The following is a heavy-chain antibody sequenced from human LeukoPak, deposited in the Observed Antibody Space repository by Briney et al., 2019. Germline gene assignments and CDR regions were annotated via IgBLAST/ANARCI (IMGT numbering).Heavy chain of an antibody. CDR1: GFTFSSYA. J-gene: IGHJ6*03. CDR2: ISYDGSNK. CDR3: ARDRSYCSSTSCSRDYYYYYMDV. V-gene: IGHV3-30-3*01. Sequence: PGRSLRLSCAASGFTFSSYAMHWVRQAPGKGLEWVAVISYDGSNKYYADSVKGRFTISRDNSKNTLYLQMNSLRAEDTAVYYCARDRSYCSSTSCSRDYYYYYMDVWGKGTTVTVSS. D-gene: IGHD2-2*01.